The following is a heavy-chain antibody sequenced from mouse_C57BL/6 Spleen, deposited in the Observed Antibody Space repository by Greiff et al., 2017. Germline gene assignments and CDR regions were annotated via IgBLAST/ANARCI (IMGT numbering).Heavy chain of an antibody. V-gene: IGHV1-22*01. CDR3: ADGYDGFAY. CDR1: GYTFTDYN. CDR2: INPNNGGT. Sequence: EVQLQQSGPELVKPGASVKMSCKASGYTFTDYNMHWVKQSHGKSLEWIGYINPNNGGTSYNQKFKGKATLTVNKSSSAAYMELRSLTSEDSAVYDCADGYDGFAYWGQGTLVTVSA. D-gene: IGHD2-2*01. J-gene: IGHJ3*01.